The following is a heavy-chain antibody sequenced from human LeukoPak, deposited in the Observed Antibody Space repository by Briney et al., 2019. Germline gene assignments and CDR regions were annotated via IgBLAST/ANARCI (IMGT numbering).Heavy chain of an antibody. V-gene: IGHV3-23*01. J-gene: IGHJ4*02. Sequence: QSGGSLRLSCAASGFTFSSYAMSWVRQAPGKGLEWVSGISASGGNTYYADSVKGRFTISRDNSKNTLYLQMDSLRAEDTAVYYCAKDPDWNMYDCYFDYWGRGTLVTVSS. CDR3: AKDPDWNMYDCYFDY. D-gene: IGHD1/OR15-1a*01. CDR2: ISASGGNT. CDR1: GFTFSSYA.